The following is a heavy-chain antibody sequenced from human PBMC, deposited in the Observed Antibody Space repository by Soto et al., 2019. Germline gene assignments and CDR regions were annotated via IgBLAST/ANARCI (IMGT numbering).Heavy chain of an antibody. CDR3: ARYCSGGSCSHNWFDP. J-gene: IGHJ5*02. D-gene: IGHD2-15*01. Sequence: QVQLVQSGAEVKKPGASVKVSCKASGYTFINYGISWVRQAPGQGLEWMGWISPYNGYTNYAQKFQGRVTMTTDTXTXXAYRELRSLRSDDTAVYHCARYCSGGSCSHNWFDPWGQGTLVTVSS. CDR2: ISPYNGYT. V-gene: IGHV1-18*01. CDR1: GYTFINYG.